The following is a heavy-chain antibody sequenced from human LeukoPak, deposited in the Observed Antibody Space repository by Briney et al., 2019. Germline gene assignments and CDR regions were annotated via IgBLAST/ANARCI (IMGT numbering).Heavy chain of an antibody. Sequence: ASVKVSCKASGYTFTSYDINWVRQATGQGLEWMGWMNPNSGNTGYAQKFQGRVTITADKSTSTAYMELSSLRSEDTAVYYCARDDFWSGYYHDYWGQGTLVTVSS. CDR1: GYTFTSYD. V-gene: IGHV1-8*01. CDR3: ARDDFWSGYYHDY. D-gene: IGHD3-3*01. J-gene: IGHJ4*02. CDR2: MNPNSGNT.